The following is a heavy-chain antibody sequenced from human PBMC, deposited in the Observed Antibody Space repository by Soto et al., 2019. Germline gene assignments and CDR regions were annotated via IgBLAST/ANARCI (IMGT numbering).Heavy chain of an antibody. CDR1: GYTFTSYY. D-gene: IGHD2-15*01. V-gene: IGHV1-46*01. Sequence: ASVKVSCKASGYTFTSYYMHWVRQAPGQGLEWMGIINPSGGSTSYAQKFQGRVTMTRDTSTNTVYMELSSLRSEDTAVYYCARDPRGCSGGSCCFDYWGQGTLVT. CDR2: INPSGGST. CDR3: ARDPRGCSGGSCCFDY. J-gene: IGHJ4*02.